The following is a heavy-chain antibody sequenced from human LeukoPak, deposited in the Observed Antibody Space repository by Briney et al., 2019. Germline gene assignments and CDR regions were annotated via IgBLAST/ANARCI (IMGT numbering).Heavy chain of an antibody. J-gene: IGHJ4*02. D-gene: IGHD1-26*01. Sequence: GAPVKVSCKTSGYTFTDYFIHWVRQAPGQGLEWMGRVNSNSAVAESEEKFQGRVTVTRDTSIRTVYMELFRLTSDDTAIYYCARDLSSTPHWELDYWGQGTLVTVSS. CDR2: VNSNSAVA. CDR1: GYTFTDYF. V-gene: IGHV1-2*06. CDR3: ARDLSSTPHWELDY.